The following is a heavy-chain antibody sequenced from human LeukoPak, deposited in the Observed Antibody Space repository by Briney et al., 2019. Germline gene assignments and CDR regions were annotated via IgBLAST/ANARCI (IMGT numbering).Heavy chain of an antibody. V-gene: IGHV3-7*01. J-gene: IGHJ4*02. Sequence: GGSVRLSCVASGFTFRSHWMSWPRQAPGKGLEWVANIKEDGSRQNYADYVKGRLTTSRDNAKESLFLLLNSLTAEDSAFYYCARQLSSRGRYYFDLWGQGALVTVSS. D-gene: IGHD5-18*01. CDR2: IKEDGSRQ. CDR3: ARQLSSRGRYYFDL. CDR1: GFTFRSHW.